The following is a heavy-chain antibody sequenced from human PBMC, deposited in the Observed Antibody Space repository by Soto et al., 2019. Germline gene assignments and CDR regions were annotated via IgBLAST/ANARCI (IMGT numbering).Heavy chain of an antibody. J-gene: IGHJ4*02. Sequence: QVQLRESGPGLVKTSGTLSLTCVVSGGSISITNWWSWVRQPQGQRLEWIGEIYHSGSPTFSPSLRGRGTISVDKANHQFALRLRSVNAADTAVYYCATLPTRIVVALLPRPNWGQGILVTVSA. CDR2: IYHSGSP. V-gene: IGHV4-4*02. D-gene: IGHD2-21*01. CDR3: ATLPTRIVVALLPRPN. CDR1: GGSISITNW.